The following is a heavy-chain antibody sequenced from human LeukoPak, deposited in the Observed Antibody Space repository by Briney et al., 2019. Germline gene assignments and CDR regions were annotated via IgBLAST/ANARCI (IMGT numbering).Heavy chain of an antibody. CDR1: GGSFSGYY. D-gene: IGHD3-10*01. J-gene: IGHJ5*02. Sequence: SETLSLTCAVYGGSFSGYYWSWIRQPPGKGLEWIGEINHSGSTNYNPSLTSRVTISVDTSKNQFSLKLSSATAADTAVYYCARGGGITMVRGVILNWFDPWGQGTLVTVSS. V-gene: IGHV4-34*01. CDR2: INHSGST. CDR3: ARGGGITMVRGVILNWFDP.